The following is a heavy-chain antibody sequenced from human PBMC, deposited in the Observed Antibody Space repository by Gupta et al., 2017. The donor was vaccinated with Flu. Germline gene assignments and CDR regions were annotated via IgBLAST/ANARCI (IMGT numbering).Heavy chain of an antibody. J-gene: IGHJ5*02. CDR1: GGSISTSGYY. D-gene: IGHD6-13*01. V-gene: IGHV4-39*01. CDR3: VRRGIAPSVNYFDP. CDR2: MYYTGNT. Sequence: QLQLQESGPGLVKPSETLSLTCIVSGGSISTSGYYWGWIRQPPGKGLEWIGSMYYTGNTYFNQSLESRVTISIDSSKNQFSLKLSSVTAADTAFYYCVRRGIAPSVNYFDPWGQGTLVTVSS.